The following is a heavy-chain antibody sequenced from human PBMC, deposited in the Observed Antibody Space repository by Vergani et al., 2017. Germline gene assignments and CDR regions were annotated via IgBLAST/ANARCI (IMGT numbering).Heavy chain of an antibody. CDR3: ARDPLYYYASGSYYSVPRDGPQPSAFDI. Sequence: QVQLVQSGAEVKKPGASVKVSCKASGYTFTSYGINWVRQAPGQGLEWMGWISAYNGNTNYAQKLQGRVTMTTDTSTTTACMELRSLRSDDTAVYYCARDPLYYYASGSYYSVPRDGPQPSAFDIWGQGTVVTVSS. D-gene: IGHD3-10*01. CDR2: ISAYNGNT. J-gene: IGHJ3*02. V-gene: IGHV1-18*01. CDR1: GYTFTSYG.